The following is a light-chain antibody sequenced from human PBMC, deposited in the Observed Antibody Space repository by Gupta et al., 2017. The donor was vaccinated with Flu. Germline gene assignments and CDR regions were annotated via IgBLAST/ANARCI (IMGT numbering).Light chain of an antibody. CDR1: QGIRNA. CDR2: GAS. Sequence: DIQRAHSPPFLSVSVGDRVTITCLASQGIRNAFSWYQQKPGKAPKRLIYGASDLQSWVPSRFSGSGAGTEFILTSSSVQPEDFATYYCLQHNNLWTFGQGTRVEIK. J-gene: IGKJ1*01. V-gene: IGKV1-17*01. CDR3: LQHNNLWT.